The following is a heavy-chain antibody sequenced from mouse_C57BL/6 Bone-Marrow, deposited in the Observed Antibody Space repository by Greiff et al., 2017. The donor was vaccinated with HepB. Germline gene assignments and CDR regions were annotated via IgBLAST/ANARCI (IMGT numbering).Heavy chain of an antibody. Sequence: VQLQQSGPELVKPGASVKISCKASGYTFTDYYMNWVKQSHGKSLEWIGDINPNNGGTSYNQKFKGKATLTVDKSSSTAYMELRSLTSEDSAVYYCARLPFRYGSSYGYWGQGTTLTVSS. J-gene: IGHJ2*01. V-gene: IGHV1-26*01. CDR3: ARLPFRYGSSYGY. D-gene: IGHD1-1*01. CDR1: GYTFTDYY. CDR2: INPNNGGT.